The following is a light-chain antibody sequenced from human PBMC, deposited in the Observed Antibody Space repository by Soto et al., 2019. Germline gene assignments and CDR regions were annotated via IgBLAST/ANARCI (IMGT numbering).Light chain of an antibody. CDR1: QSVSCS. CDR3: QQRRVWPPSIT. J-gene: IGKJ5*01. CDR2: DAS. V-gene: IGKV3-11*01. Sequence: VLPHSPATLSLSPGERATLSCRASQSVSCSLAWYQQKPGQAPRLLISDASTRATGIPARLSGSGSETDFTLTISSLEPEDFAVYYCQQRRVWPPSITFAQGTRV.